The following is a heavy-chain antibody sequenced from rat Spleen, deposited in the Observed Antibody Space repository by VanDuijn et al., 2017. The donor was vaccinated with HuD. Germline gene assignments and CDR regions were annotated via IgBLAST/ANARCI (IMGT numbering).Heavy chain of an antibody. CDR2: ISTGGGTT. D-gene: IGHD1-11*01. V-gene: IGHV5-27*01. J-gene: IGHJ3*01. CDR3: TRDRYGGSAYNWFAY. CDR1: GFTFSHYY. Sequence: EVQLVESGGGLVQPGRSLKLSCAVSGFTFSHYYMAWVRQAPTKGLEWVAYISTGGGTTYYRDSVKGRFTISRDDAKSTLYLQMDSLRSEDTATYYCTRDRYGGSAYNWFAYWGQGTLVTVSS.